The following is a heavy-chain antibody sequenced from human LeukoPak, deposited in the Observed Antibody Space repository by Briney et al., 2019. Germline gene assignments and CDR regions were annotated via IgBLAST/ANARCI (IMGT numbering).Heavy chain of an antibody. D-gene: IGHD5-18*01. J-gene: IGHJ4*02. V-gene: IGHV3-7*01. CDR3: ARYGGYTFGYPIDY. CDR2: IKQDGSEK. Sequence: GGSPRLSCAASGFTFNNYWMSWVRQAPGKGLEWVANIKQDGSEKYYVDSVKGRFTISRDNAKDSLFLQMNSLRAEDTAVYYCARYGGYTFGYPIDYWGQGTLVTVSS. CDR1: GFTFNNYW.